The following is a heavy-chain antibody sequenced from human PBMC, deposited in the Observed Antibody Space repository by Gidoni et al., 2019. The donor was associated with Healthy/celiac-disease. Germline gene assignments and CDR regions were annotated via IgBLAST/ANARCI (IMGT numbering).Heavy chain of an antibody. D-gene: IGHD6-6*01. J-gene: IGHJ6*02. V-gene: IGHV3-33*01. CDR2: IWYDGSNK. CDR1: GFSFSSYG. CDR3: ARDRVAYISSSDGMDV. Sequence: QVKLVESGGGVVQPERSLRLSCVASGFSFSSYGMHWVRQAPGKGLECVSVIWYDGSNKYYADSVKGRFTISRDNSKNTLYLQMNSLRAEDTAVYYCARDRVAYISSSDGMDVWGQGTTVTVSS.